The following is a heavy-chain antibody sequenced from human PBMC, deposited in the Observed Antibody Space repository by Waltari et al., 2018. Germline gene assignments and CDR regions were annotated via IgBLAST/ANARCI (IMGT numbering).Heavy chain of an antibody. CDR2: IYSGGST. Sequence: EVQLVESGGDLIQPGGSRSPSCASTGFTVGNNFMGLVRQAPGQGLEWVSVIYSGGSTNYIDSVRGRFTISRDSSKNTLYLQMNSLRAEDTAVYYCAKVDNVGLNNYWGQGTLVTVSS. CDR1: GFTVGNNF. D-gene: IGHD1-1*01. J-gene: IGHJ4*02. V-gene: IGHV3-53*01. CDR3: AKVDNVGLNNY.